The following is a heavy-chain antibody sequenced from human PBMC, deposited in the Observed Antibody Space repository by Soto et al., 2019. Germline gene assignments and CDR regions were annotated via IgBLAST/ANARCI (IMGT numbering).Heavy chain of an antibody. CDR1: GGTFSSYA. CDR3: ARDGTADYGDSAAY. V-gene: IGHV1-69*06. CDR2: IIPIFGTA. D-gene: IGHD4-17*01. Sequence: ASVKVSCKASGGTFSSYAISWVRQAPGQGLEWMGGIIPIFGTANYAQKFQGRVTITADKSTSTAYMELSSLRSEDTAVYYCARDGTADYGDSAAYWGQGTLVTVSS. J-gene: IGHJ4*02.